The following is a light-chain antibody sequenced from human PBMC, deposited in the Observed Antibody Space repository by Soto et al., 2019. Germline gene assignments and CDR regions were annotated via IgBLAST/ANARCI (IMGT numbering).Light chain of an antibody. Sequence: IQLTQSPPSLSASVGDRVTITCRASQGVSSSLAWYHQQPGKAPKPLIYAATTLQSGVPSRFSGSGSGTDFTLTINSLQPEDFATYYCQQLHSYPFTFGQGTRLEIK. CDR2: AAT. CDR1: QGVSSS. V-gene: IGKV1-9*01. CDR3: QQLHSYPFT. J-gene: IGKJ5*01.